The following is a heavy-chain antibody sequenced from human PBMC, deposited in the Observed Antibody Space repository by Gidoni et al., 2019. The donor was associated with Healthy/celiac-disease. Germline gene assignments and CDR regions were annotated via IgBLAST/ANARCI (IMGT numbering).Heavy chain of an antibody. CDR3: ARDSPRQWLVRGRFDP. D-gene: IGHD6-19*01. Sequence: QVQLVQPGAEVKKPGASVKVSCKASGYTFTSFAMKWVRQAPGQRLAWMGWINAGYGNTKYSQKFQGRVTITRDTSASTAYMGLSSLRSEDTAVYYCARDSPRQWLVRGRFDPWGQGTLVTVSS. CDR1: GYTFTSFA. V-gene: IGHV1-3*01. CDR2: INAGYGNT. J-gene: IGHJ5*02.